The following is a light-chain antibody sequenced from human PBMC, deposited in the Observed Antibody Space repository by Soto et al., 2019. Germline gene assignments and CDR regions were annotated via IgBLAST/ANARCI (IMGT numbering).Light chain of an antibody. V-gene: IGKV3D-15*01. CDR1: QSVISN. CDR2: GAS. Sequence: EIVMTQSPATLSVSPGEVATLFCSASQSVISNLALYQQKPGQAPRLLIYGASSRATGIPDRFSGSGSGTDFTLTISRLEPEDFAVYYCQQYNNWPPITFGQGTRLEIK. J-gene: IGKJ5*01. CDR3: QQYNNWPPIT.